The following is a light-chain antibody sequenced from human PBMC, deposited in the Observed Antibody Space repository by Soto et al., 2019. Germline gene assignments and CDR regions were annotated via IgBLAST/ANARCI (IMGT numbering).Light chain of an antibody. CDR2: NNN. Sequence: QSVLTQPPSASGTPGQRVTISCSGSSSNIGSNTVNSYQQLPGTAPKLLIFNNNQRPSGVPDRCSGSKSGTSASLAISALQSEDEADYYRAAWDDGRNSLVFGAGTKVTVL. V-gene: IGLV1-44*01. J-gene: IGLJ1*01. CDR1: SSNIGSNT. CDR3: AAWDDGRNSLV.